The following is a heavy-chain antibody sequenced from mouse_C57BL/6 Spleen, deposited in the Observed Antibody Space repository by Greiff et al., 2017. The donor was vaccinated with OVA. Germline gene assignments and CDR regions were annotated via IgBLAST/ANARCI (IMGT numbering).Heavy chain of an antibody. CDR3: VRNYYGTPYAMDY. CDR2: IWTGGGT. Sequence: QVQLKESGPGLVAPSQSLSITCTVSGFSLTSYAISWVRQPPGKGLEWLGVIWTGGGTNYNSALKYRLSISKDNSKSQVFLKMSDLHTDDTARYYRVRNYYGTPYAMDYWGQGTTVTVSS. V-gene: IGHV2-9-1*01. CDR1: GFSLTSYA. D-gene: IGHD2-1*01. J-gene: IGHJ4*01.